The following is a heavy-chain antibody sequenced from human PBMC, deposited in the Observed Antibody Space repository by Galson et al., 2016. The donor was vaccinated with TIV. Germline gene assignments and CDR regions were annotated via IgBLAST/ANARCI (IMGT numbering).Heavy chain of an antibody. J-gene: IGHJ2*01. Sequence: SVKVSCKASGYTFTNHVIHWVRQAPGQSLEWMGWIKGENGNTKYSEKFQGRVPFTRDTSATTIYMEMRSLRSDDSSVYYCARVYGGADYWYFDLWGRGTPVIVSS. CDR1: GYTFTNHV. D-gene: IGHD4-23*01. CDR2: IKGENGNT. V-gene: IGHV1-3*01. CDR3: ARVYGGADYWYFDL.